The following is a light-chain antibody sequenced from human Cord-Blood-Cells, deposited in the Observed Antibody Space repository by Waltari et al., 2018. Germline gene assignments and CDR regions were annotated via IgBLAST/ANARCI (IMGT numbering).Light chain of an antibody. CDR2: GKN. Sequence: SSELTQDPAVSVALGQTVRITCQGDSLRSYYASWYQQKPGQAPVLVIYGKNNRPSGFPARFPGSRSGDTASLTSTGAQAEDEADDYCNSRDSSGNHPFYVFGTGTKVPVL. J-gene: IGLJ1*01. V-gene: IGLV3-19*01. CDR3: NSRDSSGNHPFYV. CDR1: SLRSYY.